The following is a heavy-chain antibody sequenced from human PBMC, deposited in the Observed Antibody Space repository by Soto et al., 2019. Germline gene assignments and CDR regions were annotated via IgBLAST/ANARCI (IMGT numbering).Heavy chain of an antibody. D-gene: IGHD6-6*01. CDR1: GFTFSSYS. J-gene: IGHJ4*02. CDR3: ARDRDYSSSSYYCDS. CDR2: ISRSSSTI. Sequence: PGGSLRLSCVASGFTFSSYSMSWVRQAPGKGLEWVSYISRSSSTILYADSMKGRFTISRDNARNSLYLQMNSLRAEDTAVYYYARDRDYSSSSYYCDSWGQGTLVTVSS. V-gene: IGHV3-48*01.